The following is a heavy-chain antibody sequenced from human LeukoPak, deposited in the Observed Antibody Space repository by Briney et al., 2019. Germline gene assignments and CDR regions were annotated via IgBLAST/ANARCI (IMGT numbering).Heavy chain of an antibody. D-gene: IGHD3-10*01. V-gene: IGHV3-21*01. CDR2: IISSSSYI. CDR3: ARVLWFGELGVGINQF. J-gene: IGHJ4*02. Sequence: GESLSLTCAASGGTFSSNSRNWVRQPPGKKLEWVSWIISSSSYIYYADSLKGRFTVSRDKAKNSLYLQMNSLSAEDTAVYYCARVLWFGELGVGINQFWGQGTLVTVSS. CDR1: GGTFSSNS.